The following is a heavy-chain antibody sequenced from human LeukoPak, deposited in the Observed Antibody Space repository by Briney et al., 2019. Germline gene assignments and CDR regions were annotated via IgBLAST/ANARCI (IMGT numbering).Heavy chain of an antibody. CDR3: ARGGSSCFDS. CDR1: GFTFSGSA. D-gene: IGHD6-13*01. CDR2: ISSSSGTI. J-gene: IGHJ4*02. V-gene: IGHV3-48*02. Sequence: GGSLRLSCAASGFTFSGSAMHWVRQASGKGLEWVSYISSSSGTIYYADSVKGRFTTSRDNAKNSLYLQMNNLRDEDTAVYYCARGGSSCFDSWGQGTLVTVSS.